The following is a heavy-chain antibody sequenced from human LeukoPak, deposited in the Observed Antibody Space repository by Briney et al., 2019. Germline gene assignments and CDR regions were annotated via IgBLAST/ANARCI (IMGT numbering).Heavy chain of an antibody. D-gene: IGHD3-22*01. CDR2: LYSGGST. CDR1: GFTVSSNY. J-gene: IGHJ4*02. CDR3: ARDSRPSYDSSGYYYPGDY. V-gene: IGHV3-53*01. Sequence: PGGSLRLSCAASGFTVSSNYMSWVRQAPGKGLEWVSVLYSGGSTYYADSVKGRFTISRDNSKNMLYLQMNSLRAEDTAVYYCARDSRPSYDSSGYYYPGDYWGQGTLVTVSS.